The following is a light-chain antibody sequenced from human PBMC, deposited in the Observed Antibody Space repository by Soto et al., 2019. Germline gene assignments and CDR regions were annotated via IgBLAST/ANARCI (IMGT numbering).Light chain of an antibody. CDR2: AAS. J-gene: IGKJ2*01. Sequence: DIQMTQSPSSLSASVGDRVTITCRASQSISTYLNWYQQKPGKAPNLLIYAASSLQSGVPSRFSGSGSGTEFTLTISSLQPEDFATYYCQQSYRSLMYTFGQGTKLEIK. V-gene: IGKV1-39*01. CDR1: QSISTY. CDR3: QQSYRSLMYT.